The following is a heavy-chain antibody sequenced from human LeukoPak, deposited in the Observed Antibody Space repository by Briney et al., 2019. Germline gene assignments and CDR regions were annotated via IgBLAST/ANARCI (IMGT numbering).Heavy chain of an antibody. CDR2: VIPFFGTA. J-gene: IGHJ1*01. CDR1: GGTFSSFP. D-gene: IGHD2-21*01. CDR3: ARITTVVRGGGYFED. Sequence: SVKDSCKAYGGTFSSFPSSWIRQAPGQGLEWMGRVIPFFGTANYAQKFQGGVTLIPDKYTRTAYMELNSHPDDDTAVYYCARITTVVRGGGYFEDWGQGTRVTVSS. V-gene: IGHV1-69*06.